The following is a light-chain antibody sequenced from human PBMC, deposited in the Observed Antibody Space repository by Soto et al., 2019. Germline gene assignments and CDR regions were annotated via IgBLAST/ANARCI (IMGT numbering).Light chain of an antibody. J-gene: IGKJ1*01. CDR2: DKS. V-gene: IGKV3-20*01. Sequence: VLTQSPATLSLSPGDSATLSCRASQSVNSYLAWYQQKTGQVPRILIYDKSNRATGIPDRLSGSGSGTDLNLTISRLEPEDFAVYYCHQYGSSSWTCGQGTKVDIK. CDR1: QSVNSY. CDR3: HQYGSSSWT.